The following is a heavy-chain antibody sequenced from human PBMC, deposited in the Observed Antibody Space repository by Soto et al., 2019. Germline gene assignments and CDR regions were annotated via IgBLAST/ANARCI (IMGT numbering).Heavy chain of an antibody. Sequence: QVQLVESGGGVVQPGRSLRLSCAASEFKFKNYAMHWVRQAPGKGLEWVTLISEDGSKKYFAESVKGRFTVSRHNSKNTVSLQMNTLQTEDTAVYYWVISAHPATVTLYCVGNWGQGTMVTVSS. V-gene: IGHV3-30*03. D-gene: IGHD4-17*01. CDR2: ISEDGSKK. CDR1: EFKFKNYA. J-gene: IGHJ4*02. CDR3: VISAHPATVTLYCVGN.